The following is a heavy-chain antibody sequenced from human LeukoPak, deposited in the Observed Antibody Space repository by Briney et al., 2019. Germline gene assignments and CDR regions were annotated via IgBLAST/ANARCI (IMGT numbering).Heavy chain of an antibody. J-gene: IGHJ4*02. D-gene: IGHD6-13*01. CDR2: INHSGST. CDR1: GGSFSGYY. Sequence: PSETLSLTCAVYGGSFSGYYWSWIRQPPGKGLEWIGEINHSGSTNYNPSLKSRVTISVDTSKNQFSLKLSSVTAADTAVYYCARGDLAAAGTKGGVPTSFDYWGQGTLVTVSS. V-gene: IGHV4-34*01. CDR3: ARGDLAAAGTKGGVPTSFDY.